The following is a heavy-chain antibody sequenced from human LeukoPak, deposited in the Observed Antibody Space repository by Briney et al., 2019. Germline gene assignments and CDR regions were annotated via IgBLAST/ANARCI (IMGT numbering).Heavy chain of an antibody. D-gene: IGHD2-21*01. Sequence: SETLSLTCAVYGGSFSGYYWSWIRQPPGKRLEWIGEVNHSGSTNYNPSLKSRVTISVDTSKNQFSLKLSSVTAADTAVYYCARRDYNWFDPWGQGTLVTVSS. CDR3: ARRDYNWFDP. CDR2: VNHSGST. J-gene: IGHJ5*02. V-gene: IGHV4-34*01. CDR1: GGSFSGYY.